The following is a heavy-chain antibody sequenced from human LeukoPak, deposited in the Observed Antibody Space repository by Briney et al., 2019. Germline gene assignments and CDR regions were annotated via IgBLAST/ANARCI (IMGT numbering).Heavy chain of an antibody. D-gene: IGHD3-10*01. V-gene: IGHV1-2*02. J-gene: IGHJ4*02. CDR2: INPDSGVT. CDR3: ARGVWFGELLLDY. CDR1: GYTLRSYG. Sequence: ASVKVSCKASGYTLRSYGITWVRQAPGQGLEWMGWINPDSGVTNYAQKFQGRVTMTRDTSISTAYMELSRLRSDDTAVYYCARGVWFGELLLDYWGQGTLVTVSS.